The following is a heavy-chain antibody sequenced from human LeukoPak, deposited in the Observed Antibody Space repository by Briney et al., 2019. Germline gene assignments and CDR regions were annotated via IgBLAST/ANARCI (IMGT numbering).Heavy chain of an antibody. V-gene: IGHV2-5*02. CDR3: AHSTVLLWFGELLPNYFDY. CDR2: IYWDDDK. CDR1: GFSLSTSGVG. J-gene: IGHJ4*02. D-gene: IGHD3-10*01. Sequence: SGPTLVKPTQTLTLTCTFSGFSLSTSGVGVGWIRQPPGKALEWLALIYWDDDKRYSPSLKSRLTITKDTSKSQVVLTMTNMDPVDTATYYCAHSTVLLWFGELLPNYFDYWGQGTLVTVSS.